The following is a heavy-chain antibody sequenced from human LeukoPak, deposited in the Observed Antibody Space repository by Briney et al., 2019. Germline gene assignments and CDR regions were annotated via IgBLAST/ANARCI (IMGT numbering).Heavy chain of an antibody. CDR2: ISAYNGNT. Sequence: ASVKVSCKASGYTFTSYGISWVRQAPGQGLEWMGWISAYNGNTNYAQKLQGRVTMTTDTSTSTAYMELRSLRSDDTAVYYCARDKRTMITFGGVIVIHFDYWGQGTLVTVSS. CDR3: ARDKRTMITFGGVIVIHFDY. D-gene: IGHD3-16*02. V-gene: IGHV1-18*01. J-gene: IGHJ4*02. CDR1: GYTFTSYG.